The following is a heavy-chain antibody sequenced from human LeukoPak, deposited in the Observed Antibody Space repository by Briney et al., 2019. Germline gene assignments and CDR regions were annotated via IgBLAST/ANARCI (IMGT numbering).Heavy chain of an antibody. D-gene: IGHD6-13*01. J-gene: IGHJ4*02. CDR3: ARDASSSWVTPDY. Sequence: GGSLRLSCAASGFTLSDHYTSWIRQAPGKGLEWLSYISSGGSTIFYADSVKGRFTISRDNAKNSLYLRMNSLRAEDTAVYYCARDASSSWVTPDYWGQGTLVTVSS. CDR1: GFTLSDHY. V-gene: IGHV3-11*01. CDR2: ISSGGSTI.